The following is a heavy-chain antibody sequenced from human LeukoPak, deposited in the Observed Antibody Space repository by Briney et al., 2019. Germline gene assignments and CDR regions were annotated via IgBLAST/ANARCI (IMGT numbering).Heavy chain of an antibody. V-gene: IGHV3-30*03. CDR1: GFSFGGYA. CDR3: AREERARYFDY. CDR2: ISYDGRSE. Sequence: GGSLRLSCAASGFSFGGYAMHWVRQAPGKGLEWLSVISYDGRSEYYDDSVKGRFTISRDNSKNTVYLQMNSLGSEDTAVYYRAREERARYFDYWGQGTLVTVSS. J-gene: IGHJ4*02. D-gene: IGHD6-25*01.